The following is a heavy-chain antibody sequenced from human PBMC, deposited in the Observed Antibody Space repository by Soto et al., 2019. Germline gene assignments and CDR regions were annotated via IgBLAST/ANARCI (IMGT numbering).Heavy chain of an antibody. J-gene: IGHJ5*02. D-gene: IGHD5-12*01. CDR3: ARDGGCRDGYTVGCNWFDP. Sequence: QVQLVESGGGVVQPGRSLRLSCAASGFTFSSDGMHWVRQAPGKGLEWVAVIWYAGSNKYYADSVKGRFTISRDTSKNTLYLRMNRLRAEDTAVYYCARDGGCRDGYTVGCNWFDPWGQGTLVTDSS. CDR2: IWYAGSNK. V-gene: IGHV3-33*01. CDR1: GFTFSSDG.